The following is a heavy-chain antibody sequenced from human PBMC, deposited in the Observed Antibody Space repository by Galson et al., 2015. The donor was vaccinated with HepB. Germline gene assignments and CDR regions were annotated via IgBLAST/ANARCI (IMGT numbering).Heavy chain of an antibody. CDR2: INPNSGGT. V-gene: IGHV1-2*06. J-gene: IGHJ5*02. CDR3: AREQGGYCSSTSCRNGGGFDP. CDR1: GYTFTGYY. Sequence: SVKVSCKASGYTFTGYYMHWVRQAPGQGLEWMGRINPNSGGTNYAQKFQGRVTMTRDTSISTAYMELSRLRSDDTAVYYCAREQGGYCSSTSCRNGGGFDPWGQGTLVTVSS. D-gene: IGHD2-2*01.